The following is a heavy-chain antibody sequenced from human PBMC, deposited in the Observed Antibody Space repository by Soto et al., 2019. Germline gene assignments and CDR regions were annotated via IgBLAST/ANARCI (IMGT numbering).Heavy chain of an antibody. Sequence: LRLSCAASGFSFSNYAMHWVRQTPDKGLEWVAVMSHDGSSSFYADSVKGRFTISRDNSKTTLYLQMNSLSTEDTAVYYYARDFPYCGSTSCYSAAPKYWGQGTLVTVSS. J-gene: IGHJ4*02. V-gene: IGHV3-30-3*01. CDR1: GFSFSNYA. CDR2: MSHDGSSS. D-gene: IGHD2-2*01. CDR3: ARDFPYCGSTSCYSAAPKY.